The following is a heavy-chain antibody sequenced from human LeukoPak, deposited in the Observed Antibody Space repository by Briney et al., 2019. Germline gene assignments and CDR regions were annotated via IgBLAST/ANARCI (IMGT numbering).Heavy chain of an antibody. CDR3: ARELPAGDRPFDY. CDR1: GDSIDGGENY. J-gene: IGHJ4*02. Sequence: SETLSLTCTVSGDSIDGGENYWSWIRQPPGKGLEWIGHIYHSGTTYYNPSVKSRMTISVDTSKNQFSLKIRSVTAADTAVYYCARELPAGDRPFDYWGQGTLVTVSS. CDR2: IYHSGTT. D-gene: IGHD4-17*01. V-gene: IGHV4-30-4*08.